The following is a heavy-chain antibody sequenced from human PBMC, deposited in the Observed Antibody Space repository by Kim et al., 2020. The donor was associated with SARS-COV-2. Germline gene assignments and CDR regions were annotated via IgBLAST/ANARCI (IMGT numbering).Heavy chain of an antibody. V-gene: IGHV4-34*01. Sequence: SETLSLTCAVYGGSFSGYYWSWIRQPPGKGLEWIGEINHSGSTNYNPSLKSRVTISVDTSKNQFSLKLSSVTAADTAVYYCARGLYGSGSYYRYWGQGTL. J-gene: IGHJ4*02. CDR2: INHSGST. D-gene: IGHD3-10*01. CDR3: ARGLYGSGSYYRY. CDR1: GGSFSGYY.